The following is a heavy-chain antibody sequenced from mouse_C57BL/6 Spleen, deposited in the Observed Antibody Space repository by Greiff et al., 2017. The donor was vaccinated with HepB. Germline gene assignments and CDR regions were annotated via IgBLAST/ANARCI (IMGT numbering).Heavy chain of an antibody. CDR2: IYPRSGNT. CDR3: AREGDYGYDAPWFAY. Sequence: QVQLQQSGAELARPGASVKLSCKASGYTFTSYGISWVKQRTGQGLEWIGEIYPRSGNTYYNEKFKGKATLTADKSSSTAYMELRSLTSEDPAVYFCAREGDYGYDAPWFAYWGQGTLVTVSA. D-gene: IGHD2-2*01. V-gene: IGHV1-81*01. J-gene: IGHJ3*01. CDR1: GYTFTSYG.